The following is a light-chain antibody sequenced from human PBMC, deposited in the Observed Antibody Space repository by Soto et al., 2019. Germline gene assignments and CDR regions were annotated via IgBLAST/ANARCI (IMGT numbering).Light chain of an antibody. CDR1: SSNLGAGYD. J-gene: IGLJ2*01. V-gene: IGLV1-40*01. Sequence: QSVLTQPPSVSGTPGQRVSISCTGTSSNLGAGYDVHWYQQLRGAAPRLLIFGNNVRPSGVPDRFSGSKSGTSASLAITGLQAEDEAIYHCPSYDGSLATSIFGAGTKLTVL. CDR2: GNN. CDR3: PSYDGSLATSI.